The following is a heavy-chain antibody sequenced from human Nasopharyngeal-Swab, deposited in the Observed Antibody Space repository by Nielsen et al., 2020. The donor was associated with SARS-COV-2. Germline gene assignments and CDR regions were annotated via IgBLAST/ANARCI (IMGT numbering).Heavy chain of an antibody. Sequence: GGSLRLSCAASGFTFSSYAMSWVRQAPGKGLEWVSAISGSGGSTYYADSVKGRFTISRGNSKNTLYLQMNSLRAEDTAVYYCAKEVDYCSSTSCHEPYFDYWGQGTLVTVSS. CDR2: ISGSGGST. D-gene: IGHD2-2*01. CDR1: GFTFSSYA. CDR3: AKEVDYCSSTSCHEPYFDY. J-gene: IGHJ4*02. V-gene: IGHV3-23*01.